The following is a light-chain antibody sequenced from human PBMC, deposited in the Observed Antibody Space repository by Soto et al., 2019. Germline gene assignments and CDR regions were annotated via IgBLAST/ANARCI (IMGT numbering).Light chain of an antibody. CDR1: QGISSN. CDR2: AAS. J-gene: IGKJ5*01. V-gene: IGKV1-9*01. Sequence: DIQLTQSPSFLSASVGDRVTITCRSSQGISSNLAWYQQKPGKAPKLLIYAASTLQSGVPSRFSGSRSGTEFTLTISSLQPEDFATYYCQQFNSYPITFGQGTRLEIK. CDR3: QQFNSYPIT.